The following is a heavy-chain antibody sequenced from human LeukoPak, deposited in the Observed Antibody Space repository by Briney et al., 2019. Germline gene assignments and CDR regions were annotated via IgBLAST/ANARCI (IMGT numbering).Heavy chain of an antibody. CDR1: GGSFSGYY. Sequence: PSETLSLTCAVYGGSFSGYYWSWIRQPPGKGPEWIGEINHSGSSNYNPSLKSRVTISVDTSKNQFSLKLRSVTAADTAVYYCARGMSALYGSGSYVFDYWGQGTLVTVPS. V-gene: IGHV4-34*01. CDR3: ARGMSALYGSGSYVFDY. J-gene: IGHJ4*01. D-gene: IGHD3-10*01. CDR2: INHSGSS.